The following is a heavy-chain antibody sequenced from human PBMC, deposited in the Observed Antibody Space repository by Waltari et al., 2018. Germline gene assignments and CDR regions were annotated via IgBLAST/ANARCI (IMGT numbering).Heavy chain of an antibody. CDR2: IDYAGTT. D-gene: IGHD1-26*01. Sequence: QVQLQESGPGLVKPSETLSLTCTVSGGSFSSHFWSWFRQPPGKGLEGLGCIDYAGTTAYNPSLKSRVTMSVDTSKNQFSLKLNSVTAADTAVYYCARGHGGSYYVFDYWGQGTLVTVSS. J-gene: IGHJ4*02. CDR3: ARGHGGSYYVFDY. V-gene: IGHV4-59*11. CDR1: GGSFSSHF.